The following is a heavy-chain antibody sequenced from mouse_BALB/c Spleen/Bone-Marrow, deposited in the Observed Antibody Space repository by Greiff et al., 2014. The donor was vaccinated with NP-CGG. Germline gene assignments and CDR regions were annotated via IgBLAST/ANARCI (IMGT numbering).Heavy chain of an antibody. CDR1: GYAFSSYW. CDR2: IYPGDGDT. CDR3: ARDDGFAY. J-gene: IGHJ3*01. D-gene: IGHD2-12*01. Sequence: QVQLQQSGAELVRPGSSVKISCKASGYAFSSYWMNWVKQRPGQGLERIGQIYPGDGDTNYNGKFKGKATLTADKSSSTAYMQLSSLTSEDSAVYFCARDDGFAYWGQGTLVTVSA. V-gene: IGHV1-80*01.